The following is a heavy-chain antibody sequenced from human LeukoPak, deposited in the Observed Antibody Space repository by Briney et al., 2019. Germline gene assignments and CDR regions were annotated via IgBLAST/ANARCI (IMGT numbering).Heavy chain of an antibody. J-gene: IGHJ5*02. V-gene: IGHV3-9*01. CDR3: ARGGVGAKNNWFDP. CDR2: ISWNSGSI. CDR1: GFTFDDYA. D-gene: IGHD1-26*01. Sequence: GGSLRLSCAASGFTFDDYAMHWVRQAPGKGLEWVSGISWNSGSIGYADSVEGRFTISRDNAKNSLYLQMNSLRAEDTGIYYCARGGVGAKNNWFDPWGQGTLVTVSS.